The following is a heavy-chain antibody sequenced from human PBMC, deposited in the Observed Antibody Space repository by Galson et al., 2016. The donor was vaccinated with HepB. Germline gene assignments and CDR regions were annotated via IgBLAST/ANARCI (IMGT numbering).Heavy chain of an antibody. V-gene: IGHV1-69*06. CDR1: GGTFNNYA. CDR2: IIPIFGTA. Sequence: SVKVSCKASGGTFNNYAINWVRQAPGQGLEWMGGIIPIFGTADYAQKFQGRVTISADNSATTAYMELSSLTSEDTAVYYCARGDRRYYFDNWGQGTLVTVSS. CDR3: ARGDRRYYFDN. J-gene: IGHJ4*02.